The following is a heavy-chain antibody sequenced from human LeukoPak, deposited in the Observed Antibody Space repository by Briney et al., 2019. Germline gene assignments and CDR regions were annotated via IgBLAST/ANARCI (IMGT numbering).Heavy chain of an antibody. D-gene: IGHD3-22*01. CDR1: GYTFTSYY. Sequence: ASVKVSCKASGYTFTSYYMHWVRQAPGQGLEWMGIINPSGGSTSYAQKFQGRVTMTRDTSTSTVYMELSSLRSEDTAVYYCVRVHRSTMIVGEAFDIWGQGTMVTVSS. V-gene: IGHV1-46*01. CDR2: INPSGGST. J-gene: IGHJ3*02. CDR3: VRVHRSTMIVGEAFDI.